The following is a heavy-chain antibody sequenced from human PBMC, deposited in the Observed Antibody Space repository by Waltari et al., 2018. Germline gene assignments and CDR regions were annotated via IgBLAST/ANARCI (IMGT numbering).Heavy chain of an antibody. J-gene: IGHJ4*02. D-gene: IGHD3-22*01. Sequence: EVQLLESGGGLVQPGGSLRLSCAASGFTFSTYAMSWVRQAPGKGLEWVSAISGSGGSTYYADSVKGRFTISRDNSKNTLYLQMNSLRAEDTAVYYCAKDVRYDSTGGGDYWGQGTLVTVSS. CDR3: AKDVRYDSTGGGDY. CDR1: GFTFSTYA. V-gene: IGHV3-23*01. CDR2: ISGSGGST.